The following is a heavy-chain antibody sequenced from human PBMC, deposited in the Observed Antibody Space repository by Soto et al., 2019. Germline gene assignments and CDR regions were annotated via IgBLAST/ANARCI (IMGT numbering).Heavy chain of an antibody. CDR1: AGTFGSDA. CDR2: IIPIFGTT. CDR3: ARDRTDSGYYTNWLDP. V-gene: IGHV1-69*06. D-gene: IGHD3-22*01. Sequence: VASVKVSCKASAGTFGSDAITWVRQAPGQGLEWVGRIIPIFGTTNYAQNLQGRVTISADKSTLTSYMELHSLTSDDTALYYCARDRTDSGYYTNWLDPWGQGTQVTVSS. J-gene: IGHJ5*02.